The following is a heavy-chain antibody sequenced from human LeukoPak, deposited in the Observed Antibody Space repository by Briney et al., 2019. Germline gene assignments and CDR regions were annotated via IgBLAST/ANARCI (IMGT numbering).Heavy chain of an antibody. D-gene: IGHD2-2*02. V-gene: IGHV4-59*08. J-gene: IGHJ4*02. CDR1: GGSISSYY. CDR2: IYYSGNS. Sequence: SETLSLTCTVSGGSISSYYWSWIRQPPGKGLEWLGYIYYSGNSKYNPSLESRVTMSLDTSTNQFSLRLSSVTAADTAVHYCARRYTNSWFFDYCGQGALVTVSS. CDR3: ARRYTNSWFFDY.